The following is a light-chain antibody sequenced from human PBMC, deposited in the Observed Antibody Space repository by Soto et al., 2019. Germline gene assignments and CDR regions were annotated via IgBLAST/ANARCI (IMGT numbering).Light chain of an antibody. J-gene: IGLJ1*01. V-gene: IGLV2-23*01. CDR2: KGT. CDR1: SDDVGAYNS. Sequence: SVLAQPASVSGSPGQSITISCTGTSDDVGAYNSVSWYQQLPHKAPQVILYKGTQRPSGVSSRFSGSTSGNAASLTISGLQADDEADYFCCSSAPESTYVFGTGTKGTVL. CDR3: CSSAPESTYV.